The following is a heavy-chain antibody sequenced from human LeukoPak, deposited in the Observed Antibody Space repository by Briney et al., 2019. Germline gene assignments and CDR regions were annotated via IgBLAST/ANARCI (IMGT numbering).Heavy chain of an antibody. D-gene: IGHD6-13*01. J-gene: IGHJ4*02. CDR1: GLTFSNYW. CDR3: ASGRQLGY. CDR2: IKEDGSEK. V-gene: IGHV3-7*01. Sequence: GGSLRLSCAASGLTFSNYWMSWVRQAPGKGLKWVANIKEDGSEKYYVDSVKGRFTISRDNARNSLYLQMNSLRAEDTAVYYCASGRQLGYWGQGTLVTVSS.